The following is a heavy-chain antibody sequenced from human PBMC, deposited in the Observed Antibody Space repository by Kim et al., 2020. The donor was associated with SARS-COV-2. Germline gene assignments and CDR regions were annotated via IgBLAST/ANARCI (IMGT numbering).Heavy chain of an antibody. J-gene: IGHJ5*02. D-gene: IGHD6-13*01. V-gene: IGHV1-24*01. CDR3: ATVQQLVTGWFDP. Sequence: YAQKFQGRVTMTEDTSTDTAYMELSSLRSEDTAVYYCATVQQLVTGWFDPWGQGTLVTVSS.